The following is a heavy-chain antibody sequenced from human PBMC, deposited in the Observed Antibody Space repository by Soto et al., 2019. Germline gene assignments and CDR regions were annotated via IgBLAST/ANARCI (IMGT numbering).Heavy chain of an antibody. D-gene: IGHD2-21*02. J-gene: IGHJ3*01. Sequence: QVQLQESGPGLVEPSETLSLTCTVSGGSLTNYFWTWIRQSPGKGLEWIAYIRYSGKTGYNPSLKSRVTISLDTPQNQFSLKLTSVTAADTAIYYCARFQYTVVTPFDLWGQGTMVIVSS. CDR2: IRYSGKT. CDR3: ARFQYTVVTPFDL. V-gene: IGHV4-59*01. CDR1: GGSLTNYF.